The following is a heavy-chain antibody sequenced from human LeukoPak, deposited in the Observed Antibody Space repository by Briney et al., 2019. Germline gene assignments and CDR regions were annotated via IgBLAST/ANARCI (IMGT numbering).Heavy chain of an antibody. CDR3: AKGPLCSSTSCYTLGHFDP. V-gene: IGHV3-23*01. Sequence: PGGSLRLSCAASGSTFSSYAMSWVRRVPGKGLEWVSSISGSGNSTYYAHSVKGRFTISRDNSKNTLYLQMNSLRAEDTAVYYCAKGPLCSSTSCYTLGHFDPWGQGTLVTVSS. CDR1: GSTFSSYA. J-gene: IGHJ5*02. CDR2: ISGSGNST. D-gene: IGHD2-2*02.